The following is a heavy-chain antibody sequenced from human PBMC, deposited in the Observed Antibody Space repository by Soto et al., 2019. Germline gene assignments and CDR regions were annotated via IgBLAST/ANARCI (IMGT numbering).Heavy chain of an antibody. CDR2: IIPIFGTA. D-gene: IGHD5-12*01. Sequence: QVQLVQSGAEVKKPGSSVKVSCKASGGTFSSYAISWVRQAPGQGLEWMGGIIPIFGTANYAQKFQGRVTITADESTSTAYMELSSLRSEDTAVYYCAGVEMATQMAEFYYYYYGMDVWGQGTTVTVSS. J-gene: IGHJ6*02. V-gene: IGHV1-69*01. CDR3: AGVEMATQMAEFYYYYYGMDV. CDR1: GGTFSSYA.